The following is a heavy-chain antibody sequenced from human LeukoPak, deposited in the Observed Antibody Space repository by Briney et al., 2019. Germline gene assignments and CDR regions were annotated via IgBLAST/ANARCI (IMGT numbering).Heavy chain of an antibody. CDR2: FSSSGNT. Sequence: SETLSLTCTVSGGSISSYFWNWIWQPPGKRLEWVGYFSSSGNTNYNPSLKSRVTTSVDTSKNHFSLKLTSVTATDTAMYYCARSGGGLQFDIWGQGTMVTVSS. J-gene: IGHJ3*02. CDR1: GGSISSYF. D-gene: IGHD3-16*01. CDR3: ARSGGGLQFDI. V-gene: IGHV4-59*01.